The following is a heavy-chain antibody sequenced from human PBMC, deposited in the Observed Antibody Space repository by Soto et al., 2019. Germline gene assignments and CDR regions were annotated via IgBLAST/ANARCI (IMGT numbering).Heavy chain of an antibody. Sequence: QVQLVQSGAEVKKPGASVKVSCKASGYTFTSYGISWVRQAPGQGLEWMGWISAYNGNTNYAQKLQGRVTMTTDTXXSXAXXELRSLRSDDTAVYYCARDITMVRGVRFYYYGMDVWGQGTTVTVSS. J-gene: IGHJ6*02. D-gene: IGHD3-10*01. CDR2: ISAYNGNT. V-gene: IGHV1-18*01. CDR1: GYTFTSYG. CDR3: ARDITMVRGVRFYYYGMDV.